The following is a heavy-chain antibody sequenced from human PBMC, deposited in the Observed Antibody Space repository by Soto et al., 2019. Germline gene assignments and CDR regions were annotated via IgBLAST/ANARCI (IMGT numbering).Heavy chain of an antibody. CDR2: ISNDERNI. J-gene: IGHJ4*02. V-gene: IGHV3-74*01. Sequence: EVLRVESGGGLVQPGGSMRLACAASGLTLSHYWMHWVRQVPGKGLVWVAEISNDERNIRTSYADSVKGRFTVSRDDAKNTLYLQMNSRRGDDTAVYYCASLSAPDDFWGQGAQVTVSS. D-gene: IGHD6-25*01. CDR3: ASLSAPDDF. CDR1: GLTLSHYW.